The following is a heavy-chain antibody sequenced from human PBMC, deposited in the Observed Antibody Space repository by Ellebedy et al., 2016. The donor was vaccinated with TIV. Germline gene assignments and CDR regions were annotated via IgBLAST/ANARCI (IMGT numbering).Heavy chain of an antibody. D-gene: IGHD6-25*01. CDR2: ISGSGGST. Sequence: GESLKISCAASGFTFSNAWMSWVRQAPGKGLEWVSAISGSGGSTYYADSVKGRFTISRDNSKNTLYLQMKSLRAEDTAVYYCATRPGFAAGGSGYWGQGTRVTVSS. CDR3: ATRPGFAAGGSGY. V-gene: IGHV3-23*01. J-gene: IGHJ4*02. CDR1: GFTFSNAW.